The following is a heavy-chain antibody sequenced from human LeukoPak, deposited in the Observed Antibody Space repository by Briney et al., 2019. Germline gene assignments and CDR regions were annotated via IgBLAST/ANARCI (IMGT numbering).Heavy chain of an antibody. CDR1: GFTFSDYY. CDR3: VRDVTGWPNWFDS. J-gene: IGHJ5*01. Sequence: PGGSLRLSCAASGFTFSDYYMSWIRQAPGKGLEWVSYISSSSSTLSYADSVKGRFTISRDNAKNPLFLQMNSLRAEDTAVYYCVRDVTGWPNWFDSWGQGTLVTVSS. V-gene: IGHV3-11*01. D-gene: IGHD2-21*02. CDR2: ISSSSSTL.